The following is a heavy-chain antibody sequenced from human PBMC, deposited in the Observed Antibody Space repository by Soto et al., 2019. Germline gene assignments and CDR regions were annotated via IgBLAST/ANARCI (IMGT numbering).Heavy chain of an antibody. CDR1: GDSVSDYY. Sequence: SETLSLTCTVSGDSVSDYYWSWIRQPAGKGLEWIGRGHASGTTNYNPSLKSRITMSVDASTNQFSLKLTSVTAADTAVYYCARELSAITMVRGGWFDPWGQGTLVTVSS. J-gene: IGHJ5*02. V-gene: IGHV4-4*07. CDR2: GHASGTT. CDR3: ARELSAITMVRGGWFDP. D-gene: IGHD3-10*01.